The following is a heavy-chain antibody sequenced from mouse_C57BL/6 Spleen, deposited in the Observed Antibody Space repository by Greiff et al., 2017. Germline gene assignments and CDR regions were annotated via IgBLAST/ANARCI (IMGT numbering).Heavy chain of an antibody. CDR1: GYSITSGYY. CDR3: ASPYSNYVAWFAY. J-gene: IGHJ3*01. CDR2: ISYDGSN. V-gene: IGHV3-6*01. D-gene: IGHD2-5*01. Sequence: EVKVEESGPGLVKPSQSLSLTCSVTGYSITSGYYWNWIRQFPGNKLEWMGYISYDGSNNYNPSLKNRISITRDTSKNQFFLTLNSVTTEDTATYYCASPYSNYVAWFAYWGQGTLVTVSA.